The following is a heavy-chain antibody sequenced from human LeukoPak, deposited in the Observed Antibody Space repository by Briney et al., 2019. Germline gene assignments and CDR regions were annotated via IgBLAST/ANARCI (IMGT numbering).Heavy chain of an antibody. CDR3: AGRIFGASRAFDY. CDR1: GYNFTSYW. V-gene: IGHV5-51*01. CDR2: IYPGDSDT. Sequence: GESLKISCKGSGYNFTSYWIGWVRQMPGKGLEWMGIIYPGDSDTRYSPSFQGQVTISADKSISTAYLQWSSLKASDTAMYYCAGRIFGASRAFDYWGQGTLVTVSS. D-gene: IGHD3-3*02. J-gene: IGHJ4*02.